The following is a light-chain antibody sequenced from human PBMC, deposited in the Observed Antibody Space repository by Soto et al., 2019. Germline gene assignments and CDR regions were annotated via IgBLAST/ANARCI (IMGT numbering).Light chain of an antibody. V-gene: IGLV2-8*01. CDR3: TSYPGSNDV. CDR2: EVN. Sequence: QSALTPPPSASGAPGQSVTISCTGTSSDVGAYNDVSWYQQYPGKVPKLLVYEVNKRLSGVPDRFSGSQSDNTASLTVSGLRAEDEADYYCTSYPGSNDVVGTGTKLTAL. CDR1: SSDVGAYND. J-gene: IGLJ1*01.